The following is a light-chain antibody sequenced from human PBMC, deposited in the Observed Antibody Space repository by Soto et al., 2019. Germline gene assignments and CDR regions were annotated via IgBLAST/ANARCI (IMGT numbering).Light chain of an antibody. CDR3: QQYNTYPWT. V-gene: IGKV1-5*01. CDR2: DAS. Sequence: IQMAPSPSTPSASVGDRVTITCRASQTISSWLAWYQQKPGRAPKLLIYDASTLESGVPSRFSGSGSGTEFTLTISRLQPDDFATYYCQQYNTYPWTFGQGTKVDIK. J-gene: IGKJ1*01. CDR1: QTISSW.